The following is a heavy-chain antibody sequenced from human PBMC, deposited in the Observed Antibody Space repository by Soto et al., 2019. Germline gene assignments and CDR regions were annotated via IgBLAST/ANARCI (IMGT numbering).Heavy chain of an antibody. J-gene: IGHJ4*01. D-gene: IGHD6-6*01. CDR1: GXSVSNDNFY. CDR3: ASGGIAARPLDY. V-gene: IGHV4-30-4*08. Sequence: LSLTFTVSGXSVSNDNFYWSWIRQPPGKGLEWIGYVHSSGITYYNPSLKSRVTISVDTSKNQFSLKLSSVTAADTAVYYCASGGIAARPLDYWGQEPWSPSPQ. CDR2: VHSSGIT.